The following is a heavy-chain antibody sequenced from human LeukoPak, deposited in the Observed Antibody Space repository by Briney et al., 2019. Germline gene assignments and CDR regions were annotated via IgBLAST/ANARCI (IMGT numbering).Heavy chain of an antibody. J-gene: IGHJ4*02. CDR1: GFTFSSYS. D-gene: IGHD6-13*01. CDR3: ARDLGSSWFEDY. V-gene: IGHV3-21*01. CDR2: ISSSSSYI. Sequence: GGSLRLSCAASGFTFSSYSMNWVRQAPGKGLEWVSSISSSSSYIYYADSVKGRFTISRDNAKNSLYLQMNSLRAEDTAVYYCARDLGSSWFEDYWGQGTLVTVSS.